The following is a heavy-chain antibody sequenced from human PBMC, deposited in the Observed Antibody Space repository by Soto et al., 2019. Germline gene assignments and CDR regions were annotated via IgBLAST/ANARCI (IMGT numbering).Heavy chain of an antibody. J-gene: IGHJ4*02. V-gene: IGHV5-51*01. D-gene: IGHD6-19*01. CDR1: GDSFTGFW. Sequence: PGESLKISCKVSGDSFTGFWIGWVRQMPGRGLEWLGSIYPRDSGTRYSPSFQGQVTISADKSLSAAYLQWHSLQASDTAIYYCARQHPLDSRVWYTWGQGTLVTVSS. CDR3: ARQHPLDSRVWYT. CDR2: IYPRDSGT.